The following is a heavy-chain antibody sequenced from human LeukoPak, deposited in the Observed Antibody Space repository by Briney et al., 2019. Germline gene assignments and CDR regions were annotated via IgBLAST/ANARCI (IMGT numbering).Heavy chain of an antibody. Sequence: GGSLRLSCAASGFTFSSYAMSWVRQAPGKGLEWVSAISGSGGSTYYADSVKGRFTISRDNSKNTPYLQMNSLRAEDTAVYYCAKTKSGLRLFDYWGQGTLVTVSS. J-gene: IGHJ4*02. V-gene: IGHV3-23*01. CDR3: AKTKSGLRLFDY. D-gene: IGHD5-12*01. CDR1: GFTFSSYA. CDR2: ISGSGGST.